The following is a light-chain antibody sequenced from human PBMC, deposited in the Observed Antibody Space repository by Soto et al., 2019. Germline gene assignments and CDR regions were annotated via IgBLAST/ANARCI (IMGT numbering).Light chain of an antibody. J-gene: IGKJ4*01. CDR3: QKYNSAPLT. V-gene: IGKV1-27*01. Sequence: DIQMTQSPSSLSASLGDRVTITCLASQGIGAYLAWFQQAPGNVPKLLIYAPSTLQSGVPSRFSGSGSGTDFTLTISSLQPEDVATYYCQKYNSAPLTFGGGTKVELK. CDR2: APS. CDR1: QGIGAY.